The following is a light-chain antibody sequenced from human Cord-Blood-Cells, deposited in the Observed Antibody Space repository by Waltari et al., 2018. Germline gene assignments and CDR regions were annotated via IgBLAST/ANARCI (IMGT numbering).Light chain of an antibody. Sequence: QSALTQPAHVSGSPGQSITTSCTGTRSDVGGYNYVSWYQQHPGKAPKLMIYDVSKRPSGVSNRFSGSKSGNTASLTISGLQAEDEADYYCSSYTSSSTLVFGGGTKLTVL. CDR3: SSYTSSSTLV. J-gene: IGLJ3*02. V-gene: IGLV2-14*01. CDR1: RSDVGGYNY. CDR2: DVS.